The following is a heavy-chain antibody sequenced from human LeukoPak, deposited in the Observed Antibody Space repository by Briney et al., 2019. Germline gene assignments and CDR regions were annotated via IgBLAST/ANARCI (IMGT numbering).Heavy chain of an antibody. J-gene: IGHJ4*02. CDR3: ARDMAYCSSTSCYELDY. D-gene: IGHD2-2*01. CDR2: ISSSSSYI. V-gene: IGHV3-21*01. CDR1: GFTFSSYS. Sequence: GGSLRLSCAASGFTFSSYSMNWVRQAPGKGLEWVSSISSSSSYIYYADSVKGRFTISRDNAKNSLYLQTNSLRAEDTAVYYCARDMAYCSSTSCYELDYWGQGTLVTVSS.